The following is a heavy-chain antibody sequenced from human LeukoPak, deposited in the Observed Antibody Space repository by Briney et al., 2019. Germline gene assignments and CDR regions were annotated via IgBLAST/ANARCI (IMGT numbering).Heavy chain of an antibody. CDR2: VYYSGST. D-gene: IGHD3-22*01. V-gene: IGHV4-59*01. J-gene: IGHJ4*02. CDR3: ARSQGPYDTTGPLGY. CDR1: GGSISSYY. Sequence: SETLSLTCTVSGGSISSYYWSWFRQPPGKGLEWIGYVYYSGSTNYNPSLTSRVAISVDTSKNKFSLKLTSVTCTHTALPYCARSQGPYDTTGPLGYWGQGTLVTVSS.